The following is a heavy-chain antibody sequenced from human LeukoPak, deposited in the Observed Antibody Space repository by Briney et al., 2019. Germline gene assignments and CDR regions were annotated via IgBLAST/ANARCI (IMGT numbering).Heavy chain of an antibody. Sequence: GRSLRLSCAASGFTFSSCGMHWVRQAPGKGLEWVAVISYDGSNKYYADSVKGRFTISRDNSKNTLYLQMNSLRAEDTAVYYCAKDRQLVYWGQGTLVTVSS. CDR3: AKDRQLVY. J-gene: IGHJ4*02. V-gene: IGHV3-30*18. D-gene: IGHD6-13*01. CDR2: ISYDGSNK. CDR1: GFTFSSCG.